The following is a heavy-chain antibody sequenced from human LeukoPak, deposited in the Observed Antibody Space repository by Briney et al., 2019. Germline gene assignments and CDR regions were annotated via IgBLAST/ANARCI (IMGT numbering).Heavy chain of an antibody. CDR2: ISYNGPNK. V-gene: IGHV3-30*18. CDR1: GFTFNSYG. D-gene: IGHD5-18*01. J-gene: IGHJ4*02. Sequence: PGRSLRLSCAASGFTFNSYGMHWVRQAPGKGLEWVAVISYNGPNKYYADSVKGRFTISSDDSKSTLYLQMNSLRPEDTAVYYCAKEKLPSGYSFLTDYWGQGTLVTVSS. CDR3: AKEKLPSGYSFLTDY.